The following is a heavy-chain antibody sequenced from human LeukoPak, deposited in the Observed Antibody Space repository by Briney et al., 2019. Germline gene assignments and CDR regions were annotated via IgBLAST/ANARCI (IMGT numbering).Heavy chain of an antibody. V-gene: IGHV3-30-3*01. CDR3: ARTVDTVMVTFDY. Sequence: GRSLRLSCAASGFAFSNYAMNWVRQAPGKGLEWVAVISYDGSKKYYADSVKGRFTISRDNSKNTLYLQMNSLRAEDTAVYYCARTVDTVMVTFDYWGQGTRVIVSS. J-gene: IGHJ4*02. CDR2: ISYDGSKK. D-gene: IGHD5-18*01. CDR1: GFAFSNYA.